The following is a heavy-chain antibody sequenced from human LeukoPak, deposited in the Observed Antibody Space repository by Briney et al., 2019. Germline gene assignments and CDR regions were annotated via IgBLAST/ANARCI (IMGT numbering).Heavy chain of an antibody. J-gene: IGHJ4*02. D-gene: IGHD3-16*01. CDR1: GGSFSGYY. CDR2: IYYSGST. Sequence: SETLSLTCAVYGGSFSGYYWSWIRQPPGKGLEWIGYIYYSGSTNYNPSLKSRVTISVDTSKNQFSLKLSSVTAADTAVYYCARVEVYDYVWGSYFIDYWGQGTLVTVSS. V-gene: IGHV4-59*01. CDR3: ARVEVYDYVWGSYFIDY.